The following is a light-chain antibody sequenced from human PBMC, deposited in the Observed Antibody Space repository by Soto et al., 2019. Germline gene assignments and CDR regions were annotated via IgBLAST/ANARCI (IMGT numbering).Light chain of an antibody. Sequence: IQLTQSPSTLSASVGERVAISCRASQSISSSLAWYQQKPGKAPNLLIYKASSLQSGVPSRFSGSGSGTEFTLPISSLQPVDFATYYCQQYTQYPYIFGQGTNLAIK. J-gene: IGKJ2*01. V-gene: IGKV1-5*03. CDR3: QQYTQYPYI. CDR1: QSISSS. CDR2: KAS.